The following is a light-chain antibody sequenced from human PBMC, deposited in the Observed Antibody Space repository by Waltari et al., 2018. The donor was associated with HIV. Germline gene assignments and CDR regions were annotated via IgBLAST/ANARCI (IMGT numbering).Light chain of an antibody. CDR2: AAS. CDR3: QQSYSVPLT. V-gene: IGKV1-39*01. CDR1: QTDYTY. Sequence: DIQMTQSPSSLSASVGDRVTITCRASQTDYTYLSWYQQKPGKAPNLLIYAASSLQSGVPSRFSGSGSGTDFTLTISSLQPGDLGTYYCQQSYSVPLTFGGGTRVEIK. J-gene: IGKJ4*01.